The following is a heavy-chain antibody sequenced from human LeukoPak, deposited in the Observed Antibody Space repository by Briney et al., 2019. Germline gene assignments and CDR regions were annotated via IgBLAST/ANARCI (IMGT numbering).Heavy chain of an antibody. CDR1: GFTISSDA. CDR3: VRGAN. CDR2: ISGSNT. V-gene: IGHV3-23*01. J-gene: IGHJ4*02. Sequence: GGSLRLSCAASGFTISSDAMTWVRQAPGKGLEWVSAISGSNTFYADSVKGRFTISRDDSKNTLYLQMNNLRVEDTAVYYCVRGANWGQGTLVTVSS.